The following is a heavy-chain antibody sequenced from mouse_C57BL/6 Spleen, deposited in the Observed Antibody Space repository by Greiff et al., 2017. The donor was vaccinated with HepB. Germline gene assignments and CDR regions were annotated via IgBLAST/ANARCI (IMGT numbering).Heavy chain of an antibody. Sequence: QVQLKESGAELARPGASVKMSCKASGYTFTSYTMHWVKQRPGQGLEWIGYINPSSGYTKYNQKFKDKATLTADKSSSTAYMQLSSLTSEDSAVYYCARAHYYGSSFYAMDYWGQGTSVTVSS. J-gene: IGHJ4*01. CDR3: ARAHYYGSSFYAMDY. V-gene: IGHV1-4*01. D-gene: IGHD1-1*01. CDR2: INPSSGYT. CDR1: GYTFTSYT.